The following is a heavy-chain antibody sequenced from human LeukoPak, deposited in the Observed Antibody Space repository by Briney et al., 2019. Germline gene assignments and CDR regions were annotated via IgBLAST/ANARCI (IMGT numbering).Heavy chain of an antibody. V-gene: IGHV3-7*03. CDR2: IKQHGTEK. J-gene: IGHJ6*03. Sequence: GGSLRLSCAASGFTFSSYWMSWVRQAPGKGLEWVANIKQHGTEKYYVDSVKGRFTISRDNSKNTLYPQMNSLRAEDTAVYYCLTRSLVAVTGNYYMDVWGKGTTVTVSS. CDR1: GFTFSSYW. D-gene: IGHD6-19*01. CDR3: LTRSLVAVTGNYYMDV.